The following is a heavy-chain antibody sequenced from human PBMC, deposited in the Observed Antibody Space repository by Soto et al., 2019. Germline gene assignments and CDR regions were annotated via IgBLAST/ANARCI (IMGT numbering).Heavy chain of an antibody. D-gene: IGHD3-10*01. J-gene: IGHJ3*02. CDR1: GFTFSSYG. CDR3: ARDSNYYGSGSYYNGNDAFDI. V-gene: IGHV3-33*01. CDR2: IWYDGSNK. Sequence: GGSLRLSCAASGFTFSSYGMHWVRQAPGKGLEWVAVIWYDGSNKYYADSVKGRFTISRDNSKNTLYLQMNSLRAEDTVVYYCARDSNYYGSGSYYNGNDAFDIWGQGTMVTVSS.